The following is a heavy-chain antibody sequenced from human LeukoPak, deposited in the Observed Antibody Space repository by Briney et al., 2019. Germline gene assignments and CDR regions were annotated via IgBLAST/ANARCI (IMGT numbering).Heavy chain of an antibody. V-gene: IGHV1-2*02. D-gene: IGHD3-22*01. J-gene: IGHJ4*02. CDR2: INPNNGGT. CDR1: GYTFGTYG. Sequence: ASVKVSCKASGYTFGTYGVSWVRQAPGQGLEWMGWINPNNGGTNYEQKFQGRVTVTRDTSISTAYMELRRLRSDDTAVYYCARGYHDSSGYYGACDYWGQGTLVTVSS. CDR3: ARGYHDSSGYYGACDY.